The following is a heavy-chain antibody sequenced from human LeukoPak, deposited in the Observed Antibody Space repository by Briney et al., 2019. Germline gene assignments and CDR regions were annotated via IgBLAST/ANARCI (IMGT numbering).Heavy chain of an antibody. V-gene: IGHV3-33*06. CDR3: AKELYSSSWSYYFDY. D-gene: IGHD6-13*01. CDR1: GFTLSSYG. J-gene: IGHJ4*02. CDR2: IWYDGSNK. Sequence: GGSLRLSCAASGFTLSSYGMHWVRQAPGKGLEWVAVIWYDGSNKYYADSVKGRFTISRDNSKNTLYLQMNSLRAEDTAVYYCAKELYSSSWSYYFDYWGQGTLVTVSS.